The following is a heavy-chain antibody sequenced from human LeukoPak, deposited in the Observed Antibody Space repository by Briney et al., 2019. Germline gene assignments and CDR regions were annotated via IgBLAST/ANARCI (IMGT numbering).Heavy chain of an antibody. D-gene: IGHD6-19*01. CDR3: AGGAGSSGWFDY. CDR1: GYTFTRNY. Sequence: APVKVSYKASGYTFTRNYMHWVRQAPRQGLEWMGVIAPSSGTTSYAQKFQGRVTMTRDTSISTAYMELSRLRSDDTAVYYCAGGAGSSGWFDYWGQGTLVTVSS. J-gene: IGHJ4*02. V-gene: IGHV1-46*01. CDR2: IAPSSGTT.